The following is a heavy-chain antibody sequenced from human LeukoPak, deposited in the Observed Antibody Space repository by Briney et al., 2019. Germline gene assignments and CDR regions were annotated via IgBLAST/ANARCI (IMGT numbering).Heavy chain of an antibody. V-gene: IGHV3-64D*06. Sequence: PGGSLRLSCSASGFTFNIYAMHWVRQAPGTGLEYVSAFSTDGRGTYYADSVKGRFTISRDNSKNALYLQMSSLRPEDTAIYYCVRYSNSCYDPWGQGTLVTVSS. CDR3: VRYSNSCYDP. CDR1: GFTFNIYA. D-gene: IGHD5-12*01. J-gene: IGHJ5*02. CDR2: FSTDGRGT.